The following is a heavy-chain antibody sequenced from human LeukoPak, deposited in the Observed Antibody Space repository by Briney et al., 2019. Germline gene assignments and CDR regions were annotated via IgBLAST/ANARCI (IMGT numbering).Heavy chain of an antibody. CDR1: GFTFSSYW. CDR3: GRDYNYYSMDV. J-gene: IGHJ6*03. V-gene: IGHV3-74*03. Sequence: SGESLRLSCAASGFTFSSYWMHWVRQAPGKGLVWVSRINSDGGSPAYADFVKGRFTISRDNAKSTLYLQMNSLRDEDMAVYYCGRDYNYYSMDVWGKGTTVTVSS. CDR2: INSDGGSP.